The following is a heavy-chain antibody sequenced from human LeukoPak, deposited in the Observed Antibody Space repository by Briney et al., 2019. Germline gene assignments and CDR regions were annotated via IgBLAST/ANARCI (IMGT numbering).Heavy chain of an antibody. V-gene: IGHV3-23*01. J-gene: IGHJ4*02. CDR1: GFTFSSYG. D-gene: IGHD6-19*01. Sequence: GGTLRLSCAASGFTFSSYGMSWVRQAPGKGLEWVSAISGSGGSTYYADSVKGRFTISRDNSKNTLYLQMNTLRTDDTAVYYCVTSKGAGYFDYWGQGTLVTVSS. CDR3: VTSKGAGYFDY. CDR2: ISGSGGST.